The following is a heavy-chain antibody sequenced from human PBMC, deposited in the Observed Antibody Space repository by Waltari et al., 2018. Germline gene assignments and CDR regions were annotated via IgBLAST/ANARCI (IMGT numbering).Heavy chain of an antibody. D-gene: IGHD1-26*01. CDR3: AKEGWERWLRY. V-gene: IGHV3-23*03. J-gene: IGHJ4*02. CDR1: GFTFSSYA. CDR2: IYSGGST. Sequence: EVQLLESGGGLVQPGGSLRLSCAASGFTFSSYAMSWVRQATGKGVEWVSVIYSGGSTYYADSVKGRFAISRDNSKITLYLQMNSLRAEDTAVYYCAKEGWERWLRYWGQGTRVTVSS.